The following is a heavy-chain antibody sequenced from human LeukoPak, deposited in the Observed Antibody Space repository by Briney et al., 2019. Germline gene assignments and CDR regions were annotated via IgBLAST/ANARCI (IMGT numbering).Heavy chain of an antibody. D-gene: IGHD2-15*01. J-gene: IGHJ3*02. CDR3: ARAGCSGDSCYRSRGAFDI. V-gene: IGHV4-39*07. CDR1: SGSISSSPYY. Sequence: TASETLSLTCTVSSGSISSSPYYWGWIRQPPGKGLEWIGNIYYSGTTYYNPSLKSRVTISEDTSKNQFSLKLSSVTAADTAVYYCARAGCSGDSCYRSRGAFDIWGQGTRVTVSS. CDR2: IYYSGTT.